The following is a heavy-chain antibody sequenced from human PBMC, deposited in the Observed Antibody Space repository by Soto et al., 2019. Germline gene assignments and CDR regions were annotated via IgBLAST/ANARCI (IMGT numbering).Heavy chain of an antibody. D-gene: IGHD4-17*01. CDR2: IYPGDSDT. CDR3: AGGSHGDYADANYGMDV. V-gene: IGHV5-51*01. J-gene: IGHJ6*02. CDR1: GYSFTSYW. Sequence: GESLKISCQGSGYSFTSYWIGWVRQMPGKGLEWMGIIYPGDSDTRYSPSFQGQVTISADKSISTAYLQWSSLKASDTAMYYCAGGSHGDYADANYGMDVWGQGTTVTVSS.